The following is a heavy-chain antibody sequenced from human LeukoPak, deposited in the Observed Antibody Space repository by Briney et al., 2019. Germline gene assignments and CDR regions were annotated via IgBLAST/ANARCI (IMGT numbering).Heavy chain of an antibody. Sequence: SETLSLTRTVSGGSISSYYWSWIRQPPGKGLEWIGYIYYSGSTNYNPSLKSRVTISVDTSKNQFSLKLSSVTAADTAVYYCARDFDYWGQGTLVTVSS. J-gene: IGHJ4*02. CDR2: IYYSGST. CDR1: GGSISSYY. CDR3: ARDFDY. V-gene: IGHV4-59*01.